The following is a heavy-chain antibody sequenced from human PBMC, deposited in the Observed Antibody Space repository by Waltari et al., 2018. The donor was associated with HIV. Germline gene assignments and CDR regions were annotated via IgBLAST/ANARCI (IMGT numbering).Heavy chain of an antibody. CDR1: SESFSGNY. J-gene: IGHJ4*02. CDR2: VNHSGST. Sequence: VKLKQWGAGVLQPPETMSLTCAVYSESFSGNYWSWIRQPPGKGLELIGEVNHSGSTNYNPSLKSRVTISIDTSKKQFSLMLTSVTAADTALYYCARMPILGYGSYAFDSWGQGTLVTVSS. D-gene: IGHD6-13*01. CDR3: ARMPILGYGSYAFDS. V-gene: IGHV4-34*01.